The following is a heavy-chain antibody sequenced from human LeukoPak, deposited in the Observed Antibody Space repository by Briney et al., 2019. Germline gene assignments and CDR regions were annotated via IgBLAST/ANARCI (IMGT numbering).Heavy chain of an antibody. J-gene: IGHJ4*02. CDR1: GGSISSSSYY. CDR2: IYYSGST. CDR3: ARQYYDILTGYSPETFDY. Sequence: SETLSLTCTVSGGSISSSSYYWGWIRQPPGKGLEWIVSIYYSGSTYYNPSLKSRVTISVDTSKNQFSLKLSSVTAADTAVYYCARQYYDILTGYSPETFDYWGQGTLVTVSS. V-gene: IGHV4-39*01. D-gene: IGHD3-9*01.